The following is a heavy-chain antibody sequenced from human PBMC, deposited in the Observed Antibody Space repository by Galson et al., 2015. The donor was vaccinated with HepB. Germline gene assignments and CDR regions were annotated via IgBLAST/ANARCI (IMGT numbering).Heavy chain of an antibody. J-gene: IGHJ4*02. CDR1: GGSISSYY. Sequence: TLSLTCTVSGGSISSYYWSWIRQPPGKGLEWIGYIYYSGSTNYNPSLKSRVTISVDTSKNQFSLKLSSVTAADTAVYYCARADTAMISDYWGQGTLVTVSS. CDR3: ARADTAMISDY. V-gene: IGHV4-59*01. CDR2: IYYSGST. D-gene: IGHD5-18*01.